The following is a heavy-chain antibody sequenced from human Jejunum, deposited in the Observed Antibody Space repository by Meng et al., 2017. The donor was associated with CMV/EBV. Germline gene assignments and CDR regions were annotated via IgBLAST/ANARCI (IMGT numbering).Heavy chain of an antibody. D-gene: IGHD6-6*01. V-gene: IGHV4-34*01. J-gene: IGHJ4*02. Sequence: LTCAVYGGSFSGYYWSWIRQPPGKGLEWIGEINHSGSTNYNPFLKSRVTISVDTSKNQFSLKLSSVTAADTAVYYCASEYSSSSCWGQGTRVTVSS. CDR1: GGSFSGYY. CDR3: ASEYSSSSC. CDR2: INHSGST.